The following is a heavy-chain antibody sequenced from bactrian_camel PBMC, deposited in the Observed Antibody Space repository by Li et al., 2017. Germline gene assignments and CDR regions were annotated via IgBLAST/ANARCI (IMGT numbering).Heavy chain of an antibody. V-gene: IGHV3-3*01. Sequence: HVQLVESGGGSVQEGQSLKLSCAISGYATSHYCIAWFRLSSGKEREEVAHIYARNGRSDVADSVKDRFTVSQDDAKYTVFLQMNNLKPEDTGVYTCAADSEQWFGCSATSPANYDFWGPGTQVTVS. J-gene: IGHJ4*01. CDR2: IYARNGRS. CDR1: GYATSHYC. CDR3: AADSEQWFGCSATSPANYDF. D-gene: IGHD2*01.